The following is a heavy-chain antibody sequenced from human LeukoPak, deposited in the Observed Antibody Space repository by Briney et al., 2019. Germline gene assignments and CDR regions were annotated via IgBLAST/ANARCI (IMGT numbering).Heavy chain of an antibody. CDR1: GGSISSYD. CDR3: ARHQMRYSYGTLFDY. D-gene: IGHD5-18*01. CDR2: IYYSGST. V-gene: IGHV4-59*08. Sequence: SETLSLTCTVSGGSISSYDWSWIRQPPGKGLEWIGFIYYSGSTYYNPSLKSRVTISVDTSKNQFSLRLSSVTATDTAEYFCARHQMRYSYGTLFDYWGQGTLVTVSS. J-gene: IGHJ4*02.